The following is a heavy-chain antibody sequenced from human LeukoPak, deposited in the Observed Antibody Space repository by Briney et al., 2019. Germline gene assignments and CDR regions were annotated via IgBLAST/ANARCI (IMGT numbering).Heavy chain of an antibody. V-gene: IGHV1-46*03. CDR2: IYPIPGTA. CDR3: VREYHGGYFDF. J-gene: IGHJ4*02. D-gene: IGHD3-16*01. Sequence: ASVKVSCKASGYTFTDYYIHWVRQAPGQGREWMGVIYPIPGTASYPQGFQDRVTMTRDTSTSTVNMELGSLRSEDTAMYYCVREYHGGYFDFWGQGTLVTVSS. CDR1: GYTFTDYY.